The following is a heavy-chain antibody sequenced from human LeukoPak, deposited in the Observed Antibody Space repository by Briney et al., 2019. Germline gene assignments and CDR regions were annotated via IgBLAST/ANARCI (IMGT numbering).Heavy chain of an antibody. CDR2: IYYSGST. D-gene: IGHD3-22*01. CDR3: AATYYYDSSGRGGYDY. Sequence: PSETLSLTCTVSGGSISSYYWSWIRQPPGKGLEWIGYIYYSGSTNYNPSLKSRVTISVDTSKNQFSLKLSSVTAADTAVYYCAATYYYDSSGRGGYDYWGQGTLVTVSS. CDR1: GGSISSYY. V-gene: IGHV4-59*01. J-gene: IGHJ4*02.